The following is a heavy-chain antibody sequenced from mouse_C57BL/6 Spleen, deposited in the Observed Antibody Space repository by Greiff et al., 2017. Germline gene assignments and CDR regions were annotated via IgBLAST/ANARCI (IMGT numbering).Heavy chain of an antibody. Sequence: EVQLKQSGPGLVKPSQSLSLTCSVTGYSITSGYYWNWIRQFPGNKLEWMGYISYDGSNNYNPSLKNRISITRDTSKNQFFLKLNSVTTEDTATYYCARGVYYGSSPWFAYWGQGTLVTVSA. J-gene: IGHJ3*01. V-gene: IGHV3-6*01. CDR1: GYSITSGYY. D-gene: IGHD1-1*01. CDR2: ISYDGSN. CDR3: ARGVYYGSSPWFAY.